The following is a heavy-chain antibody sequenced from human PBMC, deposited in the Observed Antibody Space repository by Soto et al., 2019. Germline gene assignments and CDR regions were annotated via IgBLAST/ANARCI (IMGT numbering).Heavy chain of an antibody. CDR3: ATWRLPEHAFDV. J-gene: IGHJ3*01. V-gene: IGHV3-53*01. Sequence: DVQVEESGGGLIQPGGSLRLSCAASGFIVNGKKYLTWGRPAPEKGLEWLSAVYSADGTFYADSVKGRFTVSLDNVKNTVYLQMNSLRSADTGVYSCATWRLPEHAFDVWGPGTRVTVSA. D-gene: IGHD1-1*01. CDR1: GFIVNGKKY. CDR2: VYSADGT.